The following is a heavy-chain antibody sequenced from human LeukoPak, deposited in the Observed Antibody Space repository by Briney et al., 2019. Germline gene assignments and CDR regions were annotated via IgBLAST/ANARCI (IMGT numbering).Heavy chain of an antibody. Sequence: GGSLRLSCAASGFTFSSYAMSWVRQAPGKGLEWVSAISGSGVSTYYADSVKGRFTISRDNSKNTLYLQMNSLRAEDTAVYYCAKALNPRAIFGVVIDYGMDVWGQGTTVTVSS. J-gene: IGHJ6*02. V-gene: IGHV3-23*01. CDR3: AKALNPRAIFGVVIDYGMDV. CDR1: GFTFSSYA. D-gene: IGHD3-3*01. CDR2: ISGSGVST.